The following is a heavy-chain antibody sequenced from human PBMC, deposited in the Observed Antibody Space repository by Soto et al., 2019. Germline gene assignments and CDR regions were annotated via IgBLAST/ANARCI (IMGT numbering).Heavy chain of an antibody. CDR1: GFTFSSYS. V-gene: IGHV3-48*02. CDR3: ASRVLDRYNYPDYLHY. CDR2: IRSSSTI. Sequence: PGGSLRLSCAAAGFTFSSYSMNWVRQAPGKGLEWVSYIRSSSTIYYADSVRGRFTISRDNADNSLYLQMNNLRDEDTAVYYCASRVLDRYNYPDYLHYWGQGTVVTVSS. D-gene: IGHD5-12*01. J-gene: IGHJ1*01.